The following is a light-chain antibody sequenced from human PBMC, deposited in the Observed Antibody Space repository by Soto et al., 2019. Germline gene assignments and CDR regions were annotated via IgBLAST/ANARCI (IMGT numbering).Light chain of an antibody. J-gene: IGKJ1*01. V-gene: IGKV1-5*01. CDR1: ESIRTW. CDR2: DAS. CDR3: QQYNNYPRT. Sequence: DIQMTQSPSTLSASIGDRVTITCRASESIRTWLAWYQHKPGKAPKFLIYDASSLESGVPSRFSGSGSGTEFTPTISNLQPDDFATYFCQQYNNYPRTFGQGTKVEIK.